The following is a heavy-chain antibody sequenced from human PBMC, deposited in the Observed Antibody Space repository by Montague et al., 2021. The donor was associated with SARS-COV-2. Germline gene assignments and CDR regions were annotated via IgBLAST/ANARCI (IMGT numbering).Heavy chain of an antibody. Sequence: SLRLSCAASGFSLSNFGMHRVRQAPVKGLGWLAVISYDVSVQYYXYFXRVLFSISKDNSKYTVYLQMNSLRPEDTAVYFCAKNRAIFWFGEGRESMDAWGQGTTVIAS. CDR2: ISYDVSVQ. CDR3: AKNRAIFWFGEGRESMDA. V-gene: IGHV3-30*18. J-gene: IGHJ6*02. D-gene: IGHD3-10*01. CDR1: GFSLSNFG.